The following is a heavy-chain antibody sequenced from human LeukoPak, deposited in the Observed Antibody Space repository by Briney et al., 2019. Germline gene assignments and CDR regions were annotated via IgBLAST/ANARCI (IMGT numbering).Heavy chain of an antibody. J-gene: IGHJ4*02. CDR3: ATVRDIVVGGGPYYFDY. Sequence: VSVKVSCKASGYTFIGYYLHWVRQARGQGLEWMGWINPHNGDTNYAQRFQGRVTMTRDTSITTAYMELNRLKSDDTAVYCCATVRDIVVGGGPYYFDYWGQGTLVTVSS. CDR2: INPHNGDT. D-gene: IGHD2-15*01. CDR1: GYTFIGYY. V-gene: IGHV1-2*02.